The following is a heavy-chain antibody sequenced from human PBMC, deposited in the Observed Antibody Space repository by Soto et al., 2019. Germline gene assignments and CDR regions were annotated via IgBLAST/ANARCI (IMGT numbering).Heavy chain of an antibody. D-gene: IGHD3-3*01. CDR2: INPNSGGT. CDR3: ARVLRFLEWFFDY. Sequence: ASVKVSCKASGYTFTGYYMHWVRQAPGQGLEWMGWINPNSGGTNYAQKFQGRVTMTRDTSISTAYMELSGLRSDDTAVYYCARVLRFLEWFFDYWGQGTLVTVSS. V-gene: IGHV1-2*02. J-gene: IGHJ4*02. CDR1: GYTFTGYY.